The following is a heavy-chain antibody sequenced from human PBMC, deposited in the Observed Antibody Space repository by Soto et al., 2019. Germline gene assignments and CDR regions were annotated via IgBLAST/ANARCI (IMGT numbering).Heavy chain of an antibody. CDR2: ISGSGSSR. D-gene: IGHD3-10*01. Sequence: EVQLLESGGDLVQPGGSLRLSCAASGFTFSTYAMSWVRQAPGKGLEWVSAISGSGSSRYYADSAKGRFTISRDNSKNTLFLQLNSLRAEDTAVYYCAKELLRLGESLDRYFDYWGQGTLVTVSS. J-gene: IGHJ4*02. V-gene: IGHV3-23*01. CDR1: GFTFSTYA. CDR3: AKELLRLGESLDRYFDY.